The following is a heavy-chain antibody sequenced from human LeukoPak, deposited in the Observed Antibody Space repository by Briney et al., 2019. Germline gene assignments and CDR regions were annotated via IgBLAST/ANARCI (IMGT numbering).Heavy chain of an antibody. CDR2: INPNSGGT. Sequence: GASVKVSCKPSGYTFTDYYIHWVRQAPGQGLEWMGWINPNSGGTNYAQKFQGRVTMTRDTSISTACMELNRLRSDDTAVYYCARDLELWGQGTLVAVSS. J-gene: IGHJ5*02. V-gene: IGHV1-2*02. CDR1: GYTFTDYY. CDR3: ARDLEL.